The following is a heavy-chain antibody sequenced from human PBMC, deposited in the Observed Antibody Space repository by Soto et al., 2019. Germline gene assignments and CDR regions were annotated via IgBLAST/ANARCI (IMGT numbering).Heavy chain of an antibody. Sequence: QVQLQQWGAGLLKPSETLSLTCAVYGGSFSGYYWSWIRQPPGKGLEWIGEINHSGSTNYNPSLTSRVTRSVDTAKNQFSLKLSSVTAADTAVYYCARGEDIVVVVAASSFDYWGQGTLVTVSS. D-gene: IGHD2-15*01. CDR3: ARGEDIVVVVAASSFDY. CDR1: GGSFSGYY. J-gene: IGHJ4*02. V-gene: IGHV4-34*01. CDR2: INHSGST.